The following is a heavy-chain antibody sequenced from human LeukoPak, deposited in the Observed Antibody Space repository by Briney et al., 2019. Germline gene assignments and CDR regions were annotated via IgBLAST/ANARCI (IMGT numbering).Heavy chain of an antibody. J-gene: IGHJ3*01. CDR3: AREISMFVNAFDL. CDR1: GFTFNSFA. CDR2: IGYDGSNE. Sequence: GGSLRLSCAASGFTFNSFAMNWVRQAPGKGLEWVAVIGYDGSNEYYADSVKGRFTISRDNSKNTLHLQMNSLRVEDTSVYYCAREISMFVNAFDLWGQGTLVAVSS. D-gene: IGHD3-10*02. V-gene: IGHV3-33*08.